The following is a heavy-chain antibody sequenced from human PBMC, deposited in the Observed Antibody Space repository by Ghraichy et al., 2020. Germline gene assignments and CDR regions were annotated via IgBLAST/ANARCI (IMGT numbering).Heavy chain of an antibody. J-gene: IGHJ4*02. CDR1: GGSISSYY. CDR2: IYYSGST. D-gene: IGHD6-13*01. V-gene: IGHV4-59*01. CDR3: AISGYSSSWPDY. Sequence: SQTLSLTCTVSGGSISSYYWSWIRQPPGKGLEWIGYIYYSGSTNYNPSLKSRVTISVDTSKNQFSLKLSSVTAADTAVYYCAISGYSSSWPDYWGQGTLVTVSS.